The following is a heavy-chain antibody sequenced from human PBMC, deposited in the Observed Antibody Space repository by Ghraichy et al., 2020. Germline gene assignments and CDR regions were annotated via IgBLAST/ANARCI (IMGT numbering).Heavy chain of an antibody. CDR3: ARAVVAATPYFDY. CDR1: DGSFSGHY. V-gene: IGHV4-34*01. CDR2: INHSGST. D-gene: IGHD2-15*01. J-gene: IGHJ4*02. Sequence: SETLSLTCAVYDGSFSGHYWSWIRLPPGKGLEGIGEINHSGSTKNNPSLKSLVTISVDTSKNQFSLKLNSVTAADTAIYYCARAVVAATPYFDYWGLGTLVTVSS.